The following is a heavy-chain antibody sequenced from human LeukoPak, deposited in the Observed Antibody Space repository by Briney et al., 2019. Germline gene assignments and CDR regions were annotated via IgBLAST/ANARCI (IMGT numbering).Heavy chain of an antibody. Sequence: GGSLRLSCAASGFTFSSYAMSWVRQAPGKGLEWVSAISGSGGSTYYADSVKGRFTISRHNSKNTLYLQMNSLRAEDTAVYYCAKDLGVLTTTPDYWGQGTLVTVSS. CDR1: GFTFSSYA. J-gene: IGHJ4*02. D-gene: IGHD3-9*01. CDR2: ISGSGGST. V-gene: IGHV3-23*01. CDR3: AKDLGVLTTTPDY.